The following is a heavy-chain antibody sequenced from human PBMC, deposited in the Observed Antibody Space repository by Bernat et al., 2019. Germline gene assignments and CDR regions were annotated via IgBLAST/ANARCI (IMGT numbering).Heavy chain of an antibody. CDR1: GYTFTGYY. CDR3: ARDRSSSDAFDI. D-gene: IGHD6-6*01. V-gene: IGHV1-2*04. J-gene: IGHJ3*02. Sequence: QVQLVQSGAEVKKPGASVKVSCKASGYTFTGYYMHWVRQAPGQGLEWMGWINPNSGGTNYVQKFQGWVTMTRDTSISTAYMELSRLRSGDTAVYYCARDRSSSDAFDIWGQGTMVTVSS. CDR2: INPNSGGT.